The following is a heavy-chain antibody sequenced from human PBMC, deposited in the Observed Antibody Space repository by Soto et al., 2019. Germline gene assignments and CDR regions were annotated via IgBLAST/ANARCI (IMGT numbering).Heavy chain of an antibody. Sequence: QVQLVESGGGLVKPGGSLRLSCAASGFTFSDYYMSWIRQAPGKGLEWVSYISSSSSYTNYADSVKGRFTISRDNAKNSLYLQMNSLRAEDTAVYYCAGDEYDYVWGSYRYTDYWGQGTLVTVSS. V-gene: IGHV3-11*06. J-gene: IGHJ4*02. CDR3: AGDEYDYVWGSYRYTDY. CDR2: ISSSSSYT. D-gene: IGHD3-16*02. CDR1: GFTFSDYY.